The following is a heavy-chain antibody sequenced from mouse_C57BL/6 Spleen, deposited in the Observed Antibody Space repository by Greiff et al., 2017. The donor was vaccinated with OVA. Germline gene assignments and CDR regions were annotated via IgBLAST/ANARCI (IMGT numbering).Heavy chain of an antibody. CDR1: GFTFSDYG. D-gene: IGHD2-4*01. J-gene: IGHJ1*03. CDR2: ISSGSSTI. Sequence: DVMLVESGGGLVKPGGSLKLSCAASGFTFSDYGMHWVRQAPEKGLEWVAYISSGSSTIYYADTVKGRFTISRDNAKNTLFLQMTSLRSEDTAMYYCAKGDDYDGYFDVWGTGTTVTVSS. V-gene: IGHV5-17*01. CDR3: AKGDDYDGYFDV.